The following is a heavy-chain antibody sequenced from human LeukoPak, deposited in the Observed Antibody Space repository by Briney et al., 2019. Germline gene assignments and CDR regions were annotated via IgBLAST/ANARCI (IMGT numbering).Heavy chain of an antibody. Sequence: AGGSLRLSCAASGFTVSSNYMSWVRQAPGKGLEWVSVTYSGGDTYYADSVKGRFTISRDNSKNTLYLQMNSLRAEDTAVYYCAKDRNWGSGFDYWGQGTLVTVSS. D-gene: IGHD7-27*01. CDR3: AKDRNWGSGFDY. J-gene: IGHJ4*02. V-gene: IGHV3-53*01. CDR1: GFTVSSNY. CDR2: TYSGGDT.